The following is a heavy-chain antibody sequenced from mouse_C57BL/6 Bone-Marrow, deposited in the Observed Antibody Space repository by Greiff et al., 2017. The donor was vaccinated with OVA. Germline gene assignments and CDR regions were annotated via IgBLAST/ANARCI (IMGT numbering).Heavy chain of an antibody. CDR2: IDPEDGDT. D-gene: IGHD1-1*01. V-gene: IGHV14-1*01. CDR3: TNPFITTVVATRYFDG. J-gene: IGHJ1*03. Sequence: EVQLVESGAELVRPGASVKLSCTASGFNIKDYYMHWVKQRPEQGLEWIGRIDPEDGDTEYAPKFRGKDNMTADTSSNTAYLQLSSLTSEDTAVYYWTNPFITTVVATRYFDGWGTGTTVTVSS. CDR1: GFNIKDYY.